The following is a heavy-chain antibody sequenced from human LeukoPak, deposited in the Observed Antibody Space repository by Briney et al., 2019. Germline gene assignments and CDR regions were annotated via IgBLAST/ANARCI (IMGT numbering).Heavy chain of an antibody. CDR2: TYYSGST. J-gene: IGHJ2*01. Sequence: SETLSLTCTVSGGSISSSSYSWGWIRQPPGKGLEWIGSTYYSGSTYYNPSLKSRVTISVDTSKNQFSLKLSSVTAADTAVYYCARHRRNPYYDIPQGYFDLWGRGTLVTVSS. V-gene: IGHV4-39*01. D-gene: IGHD3-22*01. CDR3: ARHRRNPYYDIPQGYFDL. CDR1: GGSISSSSYS.